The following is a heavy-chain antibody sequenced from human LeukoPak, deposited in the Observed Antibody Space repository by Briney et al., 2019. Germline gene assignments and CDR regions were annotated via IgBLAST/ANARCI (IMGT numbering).Heavy chain of an antibody. CDR3: AARSSGNPYF. J-gene: IGHJ4*02. CDR1: GFTFSSYA. D-gene: IGHD1-26*01. Sequence: GRSLRLSCAASGFTFSSYAMHWVRQAPGKGLEWVAVTPYDGSNKYYADSVKGRFTISRDNSKNTLYLQMNSLRAEDTAVYYCAARSSGNPYFWGQGTLVTVSS. V-gene: IGHV3-30-3*01. CDR2: TPYDGSNK.